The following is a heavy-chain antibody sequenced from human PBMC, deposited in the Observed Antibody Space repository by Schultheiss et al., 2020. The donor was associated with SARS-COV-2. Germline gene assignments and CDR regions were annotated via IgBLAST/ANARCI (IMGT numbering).Heavy chain of an antibody. J-gene: IGHJ2*01. Sequence: SQTLSLTCAVSGYSISSGYYWGWIRQPPGKGLEWIGSIYTSGSTYYNPSLKSRVTISVDTSKNQFSLKLSSVTAADTAVYYCARATRTYCGGDCYNWYFDLWGRGTLVTVSS. CDR2: IYTSGST. D-gene: IGHD2-21*02. CDR1: GYSISSGYY. V-gene: IGHV4-38-2*01. CDR3: ARATRTYCGGDCYNWYFDL.